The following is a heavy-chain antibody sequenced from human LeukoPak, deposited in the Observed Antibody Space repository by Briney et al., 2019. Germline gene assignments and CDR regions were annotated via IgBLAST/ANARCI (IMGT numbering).Heavy chain of an antibody. Sequence: ASVKVSCKASGYIFTSYGITWVRQAPGQGLEWMGWISPHNDNTNYAQGLQGRVTMTTDTSTSTVYMELKSLRSDDTAVYYCARSRFSYDNFDCWGQGTLVTVSS. D-gene: IGHD3-22*01. CDR3: ARSRFSYDNFDC. CDR1: GYIFTSYG. J-gene: IGHJ4*02. CDR2: ISPHNDNT. V-gene: IGHV1-18*01.